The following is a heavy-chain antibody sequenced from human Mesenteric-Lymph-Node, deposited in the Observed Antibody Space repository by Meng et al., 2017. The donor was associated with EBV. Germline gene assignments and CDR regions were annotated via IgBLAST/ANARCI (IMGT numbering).Heavy chain of an antibody. V-gene: IGHV4-34*01. J-gene: IGHJ4*02. Sequence: QLQQWGAGLLKPSETLSLTCAVYGGSFSGYHWSWIRQPPGKGLEYIGEISQSGDTNYNPSLKSRVTISVDTSRNQFSLKMRSVTAADTAVYYCARGTIFGIVVTYFDYWSQGNLVTVSS. D-gene: IGHD3-3*01. CDR1: GGSFSGYH. CDR2: ISQSGDT. CDR3: ARGTIFGIVVTYFDY.